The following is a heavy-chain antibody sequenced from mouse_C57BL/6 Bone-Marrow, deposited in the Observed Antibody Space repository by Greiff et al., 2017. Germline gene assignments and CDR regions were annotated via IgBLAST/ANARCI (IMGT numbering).Heavy chain of an antibody. CDR1: GYAFTNYL. V-gene: IGHV1-54*01. CDR3: AREGSYYYGSPWYFDV. CDR2: INPGSGGT. Sequence: QVQLQQSGAELVRPGTSVKVSCKASGYAFTNYLIEWVKQRPGQGLEWIGVINPGSGGTNYNEKFKGKATLTADKSSSTAYMQLSSLASEDSAVXFCAREGSYYYGSPWYFDVWGTGTTGTVSS. J-gene: IGHJ1*03. D-gene: IGHD1-1*01.